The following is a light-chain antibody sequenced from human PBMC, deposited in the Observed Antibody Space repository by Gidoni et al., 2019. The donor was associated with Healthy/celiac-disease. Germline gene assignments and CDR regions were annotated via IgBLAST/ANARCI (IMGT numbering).Light chain of an antibody. CDR2: GDS. Sequence: SYVLTQPPSVSVAPGQTARITCGGNNIGSKSVNWYQQKPGQAPVLVVYGDSDRPSGIPERFSGSDAGNTANLTISRVEAGDEADYYCQVWDSSSDHHYVFGTGTKVTVL. V-gene: IGLV3-21*02. CDR3: QVWDSSSDHHYV. CDR1: NIGSKS. J-gene: IGLJ1*01.